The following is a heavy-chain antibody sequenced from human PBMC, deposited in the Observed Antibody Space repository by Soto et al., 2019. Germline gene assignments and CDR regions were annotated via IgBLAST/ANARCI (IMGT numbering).Heavy chain of an antibody. CDR3: ARHNYGSGSTVFDY. CDR2: IYYSGST. CDR1: GGKSSSYY. Sequence: SVTKPLTSTVAGGKSSSYYWSWIRQPQGKGLEWIGYIYYSGSTNYNPSLKSRVTISVDTSKNQFSLKLNSMTAADTAVYYCARHNYGSGSTVFDYWGQRTLVTGSS. D-gene: IGHD3-10*01. V-gene: IGHV4-59*08. J-gene: IGHJ4*02.